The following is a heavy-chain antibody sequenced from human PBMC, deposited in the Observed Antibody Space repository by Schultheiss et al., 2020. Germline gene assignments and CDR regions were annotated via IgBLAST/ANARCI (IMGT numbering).Heavy chain of an antibody. CDR3: ARGGIVVVITPFDY. CDR2: INAGNGNT. D-gene: IGHD3-22*01. J-gene: IGHJ4*02. V-gene: IGHV1-3*01. Sequence: ASVKVSCKASGYTFTSYAMHWVRQAPGQRLEWMGWINAGNGNTKYSQKFQGRVTMTTDTSTSTAYMELRSLRSDDTAVYYCARGGIVVVITPFDYWGQGTLVTVS. CDR1: GYTFTSYA.